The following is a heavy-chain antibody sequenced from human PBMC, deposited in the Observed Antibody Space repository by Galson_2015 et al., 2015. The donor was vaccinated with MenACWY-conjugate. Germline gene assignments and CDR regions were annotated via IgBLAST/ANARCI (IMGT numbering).Heavy chain of an antibody. CDR2: TSYRSKWYN. Sequence: CAISGDNVSSNSATWNWIRQSQSRGLEWLGRTSYRSKWYNDYAVSVKSRIIIKSDTSKNQFSLQLNSVTPEDTAVYYCARDPGAARFDPWGQGTLVTVSS. CDR1: GDNVSSNSAT. V-gene: IGHV6-1*01. J-gene: IGHJ5*02. CDR3: ARDPGAARFDP. D-gene: IGHD3-10*01.